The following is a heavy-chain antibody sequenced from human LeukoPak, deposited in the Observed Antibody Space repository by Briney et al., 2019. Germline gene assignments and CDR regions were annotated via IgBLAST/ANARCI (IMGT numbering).Heavy chain of an antibody. CDR3: ARDGEMTTKLYYFDF. D-gene: IGHD4-11*01. V-gene: IGHV1-46*01. Sequence: ASVKVSCKSSGYTFTSYYMHWVRQAPGHGLEWVGIINPSSGSTSYAQKFQGRVTMTRDTSTSTVYMELSSLTSEDTAVYYCARDGEMTTKLYYFDFWGQGTLVTVSS. CDR2: INPSSGST. CDR1: GYTFTSYY. J-gene: IGHJ4*02.